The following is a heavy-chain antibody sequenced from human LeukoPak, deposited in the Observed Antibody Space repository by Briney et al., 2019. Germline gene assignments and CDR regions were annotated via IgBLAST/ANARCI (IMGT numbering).Heavy chain of an antibody. V-gene: IGHV3-23*01. Sequence: GGSLRLSCAVCGFTFSLFAMSGVRQAPGKGLEWVSAISGSGGRTYYADSVKGRFTISRDNSKNTLYLQMKSLRAEDTAVYYCAKDTPEDITMTAPYLYHRVQGTLVTVSS. CDR3: AKDTPEDITMTAPYLYH. D-gene: IGHD3-22*01. CDR1: GFTFSLFA. J-gene: IGHJ4*02. CDR2: ISGSGGRT.